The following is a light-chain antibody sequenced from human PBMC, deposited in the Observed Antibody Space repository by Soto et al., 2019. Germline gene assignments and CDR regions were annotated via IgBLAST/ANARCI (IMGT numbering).Light chain of an antibody. Sequence: VLTQTPLYLSATPGQPASISCRSSLSLLHSDGRPSLYWYLQKAGRPPQLLIYEVSRRVSGVPDSCSGSGSATDSTLTTSRVEADDVGIYCCMQSVQLPITFGQGTRLEIK. V-gene: IGKV2D-29*01. CDR3: MQSVQLPIT. CDR2: EVS. J-gene: IGKJ5*01. CDR1: LSLLHSDGRPS.